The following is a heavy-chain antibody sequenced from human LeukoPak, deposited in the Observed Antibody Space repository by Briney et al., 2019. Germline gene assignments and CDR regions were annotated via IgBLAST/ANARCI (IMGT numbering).Heavy chain of an antibody. CDR3: ARDCSGGSCYGAFDI. V-gene: IGHV4-30-4*01. CDR2: IYDSGST. D-gene: IGHD2-15*01. J-gene: IGHJ3*02. Sequence: SETLSLTCTVSGASIRSGDYYWSWIRQPPGKGLEWIGYIYDSGSTHYNPSLKSRITISVDTSENRFSLKLSSVTATDTAVYYCARDCSGGSCYGAFDIWGQGTMVTVSS. CDR1: GASIRSGDYY.